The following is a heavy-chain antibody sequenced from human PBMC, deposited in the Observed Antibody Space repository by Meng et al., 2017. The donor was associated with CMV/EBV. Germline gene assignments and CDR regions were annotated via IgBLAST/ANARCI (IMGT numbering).Heavy chain of an antibody. J-gene: IGHJ4*02. CDR3: ARDLLGYCSSTSCPPY. CDR1: GFNFSDYE. V-gene: IGHV3-48*03. CDR2: ISSSGNTK. D-gene: IGHD2-2*01. Sequence: GESLKISCAASGFNFSDYEMNWVRQAPGKGLEWLSYISSSGNTKYYADSVKGRFTISRDNAKNSLYLQMNSLRAEDTAVYYCARDLLGYCSSTSCPPYWGQGTLVTVSS.